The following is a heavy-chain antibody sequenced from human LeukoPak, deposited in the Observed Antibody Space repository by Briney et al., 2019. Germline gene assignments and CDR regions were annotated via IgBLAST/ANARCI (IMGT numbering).Heavy chain of an antibody. V-gene: IGHV1-46*01. Sequence: ASVKVSCKASGYTFTSYYMHWVRQAPGRGLEWMGIINPSGGSTSYAQKFQGRVTMTRDTPTSTVYMELSSLRSEDTAVYYCARERGGSGWYEYYFDYWGQGTLVTVSS. CDR3: ARERGGSGWYEYYFDY. CDR2: INPSGGST. J-gene: IGHJ4*02. CDR1: GYTFTSYY. D-gene: IGHD6-19*01.